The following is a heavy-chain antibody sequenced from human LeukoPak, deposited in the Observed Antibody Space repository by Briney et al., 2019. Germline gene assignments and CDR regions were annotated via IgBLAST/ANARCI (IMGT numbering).Heavy chain of an antibody. CDR3: AKDISSSYTFDP. J-gene: IGHJ5*02. Sequence: GGSLRLSCAASGVTLSSYAMSWARQAPGKGLEWVSGISSSGSGGNTYYADSVKGRFTISRDNSKNTLFLQMNSLRVEDTAVYYCAKDISSSYTFDPWGQGTLVTVSS. V-gene: IGHV3-23*01. D-gene: IGHD6-6*01. CDR1: GVTLSSYA. CDR2: ISSSGSGGNT.